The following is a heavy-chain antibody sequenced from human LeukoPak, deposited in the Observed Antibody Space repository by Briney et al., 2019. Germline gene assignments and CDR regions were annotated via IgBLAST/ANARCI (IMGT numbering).Heavy chain of an antibody. CDR3: AKVSIVVVPAATNFDY. Sequence: GGSLRLSCAASGFTLSSYAMSWVRQAPGKGLEWVSAISGSGGSTYYADSVKGRFTISRDNSKNTLYLQMNSLRAEDTAVYYCAKVSIVVVPAATNFDYWGQGTLVTVSS. J-gene: IGHJ4*02. D-gene: IGHD2-2*01. CDR1: GFTLSSYA. V-gene: IGHV3-23*01. CDR2: ISGSGGST.